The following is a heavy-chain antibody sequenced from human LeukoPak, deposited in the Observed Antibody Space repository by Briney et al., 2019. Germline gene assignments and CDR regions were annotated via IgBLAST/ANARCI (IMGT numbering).Heavy chain of an antibody. Sequence: SVKVSCKASGGGFTFTSHAITWVRQAPGQGLEWMVGFIPIYGSPSYAQKFQGRVTMTSDESTRTVYMELSSLRSEDTAVYYCARSDAGYGGNPAPRYYYYMDVWGKGTAVTVSS. CDR1: GGGFTFTSHA. V-gene: IGHV1-69*13. D-gene: IGHD4-23*01. CDR2: FIPIYGSP. J-gene: IGHJ6*03. CDR3: ARSDAGYGGNPAPRYYYYMDV.